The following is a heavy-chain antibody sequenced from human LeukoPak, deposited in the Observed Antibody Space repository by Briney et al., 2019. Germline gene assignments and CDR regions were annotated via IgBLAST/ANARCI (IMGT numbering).Heavy chain of an antibody. CDR2: FSWNSGSI. CDR1: GFTFDGYA. J-gene: IGHJ3*02. V-gene: IGHV3-9*01. Sequence: PGGSLRLSCAASGFTFDGYAMHWVRQAPGKGLEWVSGFSWNSGSIGYADSVKGRFTISRDNAKNSLYLQMNSLRAEDTALYYCAKDISGWPTNAFDIWGQGTMVTVSS. CDR3: AKDISGWPTNAFDI. D-gene: IGHD6-19*01.